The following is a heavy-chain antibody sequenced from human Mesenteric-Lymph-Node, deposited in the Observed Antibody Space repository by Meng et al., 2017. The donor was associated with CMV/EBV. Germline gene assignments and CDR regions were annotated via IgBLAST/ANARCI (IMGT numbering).Heavy chain of an antibody. CDR3: ARLDRFCGGTTCLTFAS. CDR1: SVSSFSYY. J-gene: IGHJ4*02. CDR2: IYHRGTT. V-gene: IGHV4-61*01. D-gene: IGHD2-21*01. Sequence: SVSSFSYYWSSVRQPPRKEPEWIGYIYHRGTTNYNPSLKSRVTISVDTSKNEFSLRLNSVTAADTAVYYCARLDRFCGGTTCLTFASWGQGTLVTVSS.